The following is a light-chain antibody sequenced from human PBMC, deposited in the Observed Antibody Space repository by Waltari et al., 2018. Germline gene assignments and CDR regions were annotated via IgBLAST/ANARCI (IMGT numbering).Light chain of an antibody. CDR1: PCVTNY. V-gene: IGKV3-11*01. J-gene: IGKJ4*01. Sequence: DIVLTQSPAILSLSPGERASLSCRASPCVTNYLAWYQQKPGQAPRLLIYDTSNSATGIPARFSGSGFGTDFTLTISSLEPEDFAVYYCQQRRDWPLTFGGGTKVEIK. CDR2: DTS. CDR3: QQRRDWPLT.